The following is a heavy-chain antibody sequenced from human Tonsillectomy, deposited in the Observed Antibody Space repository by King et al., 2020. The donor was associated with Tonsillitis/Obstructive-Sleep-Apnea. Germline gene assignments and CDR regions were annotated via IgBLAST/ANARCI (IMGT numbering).Heavy chain of an antibody. J-gene: IGHJ4*02. D-gene: IGHD1-14*01. CDR3: ARVRTSSPVYNLDY. CDR2: TRNKAHSYTT. Sequence: VQLVESGGGLVQPGGSLRLSCAASGFTFRDHYMDWVRQAPGKGLEWVGRTRNKAHSYTTAYAASVKGRFTISRDDSENSLYLQMNSLKTEDTAVYYCARVRTSSPVYNLDYWGQGTLVTVSS. V-gene: IGHV3-72*01. CDR1: GFTFRDHY.